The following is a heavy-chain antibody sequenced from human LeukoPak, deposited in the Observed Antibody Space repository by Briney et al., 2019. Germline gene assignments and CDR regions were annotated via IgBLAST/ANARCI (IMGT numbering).Heavy chain of an antibody. J-gene: IGHJ6*03. CDR3: ARESSSSWSGSYYYYYMDV. CDR2: INPDSGGT. CDR1: GYTFTGYY. Sequence: GASVKVSCKASGYTFTGYYMHWVRQAPGQGLEWMGWINPDSGGTKYAQKFQGRVTMTRDTSISTAYMELRSLRSDDTAVYYCARESSSSWSGSYYYYYMDVWGKGTTVTISS. V-gene: IGHV1-2*02. D-gene: IGHD6-13*01.